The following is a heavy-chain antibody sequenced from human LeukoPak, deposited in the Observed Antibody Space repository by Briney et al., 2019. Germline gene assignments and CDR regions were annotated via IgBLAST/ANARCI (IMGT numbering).Heavy chain of an antibody. D-gene: IGHD6-13*01. Sequence: GGSLRLSCAASGFTFNIYALHWVRQAPGKGLEWVAVISYDGSNKYYADSVKGRFTISRDNSKNTLYLQMNSLRAEDTAVYYCAKDVTRAAAGQNYWGQGTLVTVSS. CDR1: GFTFNIYA. CDR3: AKDVTRAAAGQNY. V-gene: IGHV3-30*04. J-gene: IGHJ4*02. CDR2: ISYDGSNK.